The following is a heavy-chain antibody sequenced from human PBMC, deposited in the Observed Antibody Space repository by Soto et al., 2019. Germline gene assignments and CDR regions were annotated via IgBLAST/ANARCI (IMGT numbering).Heavy chain of an antibody. D-gene: IGHD6-13*01. CDR2: IKSKTDGGTT. J-gene: IGHJ4*02. CDR1: GFTFSNAW. CDR3: TTDRQQLVLFDY. V-gene: IGHV3-15*01. Sequence: GGSLRLSCAASGFTFSNAWMSWVRQAPGKGLEWVGRIKSKTDGGTTDYAAPVKGRFTISRDYSKNTLYLQMNSLKTEDTAVYYCTTDRQQLVLFDYWGQGTLVTVSS.